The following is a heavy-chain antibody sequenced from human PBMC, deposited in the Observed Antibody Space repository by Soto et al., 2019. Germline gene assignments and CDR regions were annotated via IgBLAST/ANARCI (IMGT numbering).Heavy chain of an antibody. Sequence: QVQLQESGPGLVKPSETLSLTCTVSGGSISSYYWSWIRQPPGKGLEWIGYIYYSGSTNYNPSLKCPVTISVDTSKNHFSLKLSSVTATDTAVYYCARAYGDYVFDFWGQGTLVTVSS. V-gene: IGHV4-59*01. J-gene: IGHJ4*02. CDR1: GGSISSYY. CDR3: ARAYGDYVFDF. D-gene: IGHD4-17*01. CDR2: IYYSGST.